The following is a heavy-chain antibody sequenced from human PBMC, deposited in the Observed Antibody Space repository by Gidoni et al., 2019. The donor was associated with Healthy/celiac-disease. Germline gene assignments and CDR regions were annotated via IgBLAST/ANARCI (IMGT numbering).Heavy chain of an antibody. Sequence: EVQLVESGGGLVQPGGSLRLSCSASGFPFSSYAMHWVRQAPGKGLEYVSAISSNGGSTYYADSVKGRFTISRDNSKNTLYLQMSSLRAEDTAVYYCVCAIAVAGTGFDPWGQGTLVTVSS. D-gene: IGHD6-19*01. J-gene: IGHJ5*02. CDR2: ISSNGGST. V-gene: IGHV3-64D*06. CDR3: VCAIAVAGTGFDP. CDR1: GFPFSSYA.